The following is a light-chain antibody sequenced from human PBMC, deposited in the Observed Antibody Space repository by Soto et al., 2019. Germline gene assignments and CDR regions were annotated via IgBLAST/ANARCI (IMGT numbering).Light chain of an antibody. J-gene: IGKJ1*01. CDR1: QNVNSDY. CDR2: GAS. V-gene: IGKV3-20*01. Sequence: EIVLTQSPGTLSLSPGERATLSCRASQNVNSDYLAWYQQKPGQGPRVLMYGASKRATGIPDRFSGSGSGTDFTLTISRLEPDDCAVYYCQQYDSSPRTFGQGTKVEIK. CDR3: QQYDSSPRT.